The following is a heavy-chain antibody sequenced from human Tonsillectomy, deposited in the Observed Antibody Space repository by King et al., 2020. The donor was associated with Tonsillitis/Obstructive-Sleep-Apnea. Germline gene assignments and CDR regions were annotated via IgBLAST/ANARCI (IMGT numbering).Heavy chain of an antibody. CDR3: AIGPYGSGSLNKIYH. CDR2: IYYSGST. V-gene: IGHV4-31*03. J-gene: IGHJ5*02. CDR1: GGSLSSGGDY. Sequence: VQLQESGPGLVKPSQTLSLTCSVSGGSLSSGGDYWPWIRQHPTKGLEWIGYIYYSGSTYYNPSLKSRLSMSVDTSKNQFSLNLTSVTAAETAVYYCAIGPYGSGSLNKIYHWGQGALVTVSS. D-gene: IGHD3-10*01.